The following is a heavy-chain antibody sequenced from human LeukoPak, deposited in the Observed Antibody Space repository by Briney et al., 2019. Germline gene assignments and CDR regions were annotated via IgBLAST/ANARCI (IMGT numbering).Heavy chain of an antibody. V-gene: IGHV1-69*04. J-gene: IGHJ4*02. CDR2: IIPILGTA. CDR1: GGTFRSNA. Sequence: GASVKVSCKASGGTFRSNAISWVRQPPGQGPEWMGRIIPILGTAEYAEKFQGRVTITADKSTGTAYMELSSLKSEDTALYYCARGKGFVGHFDFWGQGTLVTVSS. D-gene: IGHD2-15*01. CDR3: ARGKGFVGHFDF.